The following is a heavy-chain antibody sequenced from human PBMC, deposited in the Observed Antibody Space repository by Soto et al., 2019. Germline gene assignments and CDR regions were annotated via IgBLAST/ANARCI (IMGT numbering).Heavy chain of an antibody. CDR3: ASSPRSIAARRGIFDY. CDR1: GGSISSYY. Sequence: SETLSLTYTVSGGSISSYYWSWIRQPPGKGLEWIGYIYYSGSTNYNPSLKSRVTISVDTSKNQFSLKLSSVTAADTAVYYCASSPRSIAARRGIFDYWGQGTLVTVSS. CDR2: IYYSGST. V-gene: IGHV4-59*01. D-gene: IGHD6-6*01. J-gene: IGHJ4*02.